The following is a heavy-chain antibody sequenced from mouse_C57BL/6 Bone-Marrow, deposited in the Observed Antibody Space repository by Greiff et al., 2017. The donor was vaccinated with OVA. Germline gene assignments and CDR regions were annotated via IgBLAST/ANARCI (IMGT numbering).Heavy chain of an antibody. CDR2: ILPGSGST. CDR3: ARIRVYYGNDYYAMDY. D-gene: IGHD2-1*01. V-gene: IGHV1-9*01. Sequence: QVQLQQSGAELMKPGASVKLSCKATGYTFTGYWIEWVKQRPGHGLEWIGEILPGSGSTNYNEKFKGKATFTADTSSNTAYMRLSSLTTEDSAIYYCARIRVYYGNDYYAMDYWGQGTSVTVSS. J-gene: IGHJ4*01. CDR1: GYTFTGYW.